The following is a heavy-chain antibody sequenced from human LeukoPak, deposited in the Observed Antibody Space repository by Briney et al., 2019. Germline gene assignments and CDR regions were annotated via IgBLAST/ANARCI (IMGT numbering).Heavy chain of an antibody. CDR3: ARGLSLKPYSGSYTLAY. CDR2: INHSGST. CDR1: GGSFSGYY. Sequence: PSETLSLTCAVYGGSFSGYYWSWIRQPPGKGLEWIGEINHSGSTNYNPSLKSRVTISVDTSKNQFSLKLSSVTAADTAVYYCARGLSLKPYSGSYTLAYWGQGTLVTVSS. V-gene: IGHV4-34*01. D-gene: IGHD6-13*01. J-gene: IGHJ4*02.